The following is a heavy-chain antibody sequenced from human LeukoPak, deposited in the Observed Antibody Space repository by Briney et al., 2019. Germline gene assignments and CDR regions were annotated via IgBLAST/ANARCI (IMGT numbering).Heavy chain of an antibody. CDR3: ARGMLFGSSWEYYFDY. Sequence: GGSLRLSCAASGFIFSSYSMNWVRQAPGKGLEWVSSISSSSSYIYYGDSVKGRFTISRDNAENSLYLQMNSLRAEHTAVYYCARGMLFGSSWEYYFDYWGQGTLVTVSS. J-gene: IGHJ4*02. V-gene: IGHV3-21*01. D-gene: IGHD6-13*01. CDR2: ISSSSSYI. CDR1: GFIFSSYS.